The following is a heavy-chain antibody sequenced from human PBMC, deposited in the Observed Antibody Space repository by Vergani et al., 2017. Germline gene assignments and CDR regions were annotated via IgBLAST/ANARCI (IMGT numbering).Heavy chain of an antibody. CDR2: INHSGST. Sequence: QVQLQQWGAGLLKPSATLSLTCAVYGGSFSGYYWSWIRQPPGKGLECIGEINHSGSTNYNPSLKSRVTISVDTSKNQFSLKLSSVTAADTAVYYCARLPRGIAARPLRPPYYYMDVWGKGTTVTVSS. V-gene: IGHV4-34*01. D-gene: IGHD6-6*01. CDR3: ARLPRGIAARPLRPPYYYMDV. CDR1: GGSFSGYY. J-gene: IGHJ6*03.